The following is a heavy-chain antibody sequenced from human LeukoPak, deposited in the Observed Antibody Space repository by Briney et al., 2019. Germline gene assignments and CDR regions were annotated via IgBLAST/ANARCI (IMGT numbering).Heavy chain of an antibody. V-gene: IGHV4-39*01. D-gene: IGHD2/OR15-2a*01. CDR1: GGSISSSSYY. Sequence: SETLSLTCTVSGGSISSSSYYWAWIRQPPGKGLKWIGSIYYSGSTYYNPCLKSRVTISVDTSKNQFSLKLSSVTAADTAVYYCARIVRSTTSFDYWGQGTLVTVSS. J-gene: IGHJ4*02. CDR3: ARIVRSTTSFDY. CDR2: IYYSGST.